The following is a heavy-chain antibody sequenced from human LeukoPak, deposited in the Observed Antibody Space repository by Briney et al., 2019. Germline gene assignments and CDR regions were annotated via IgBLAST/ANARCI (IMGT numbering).Heavy chain of an antibody. CDR2: INHSGST. D-gene: IGHD6-13*01. V-gene: IGHV4-34*01. J-gene: IGHJ4*02. CDR3: ARRQIAAAGNHFDY. CDR1: GGSLSGYY. Sequence: SETLSLTCAVYGGSLSGYYWSWIRQPPGKGLEWIGEINHSGSTNYNPSLKSRVTISVDTSKNQFSLKLSSVTAADTAVYYCARRQIAAAGNHFDYWGQGTLVTVSS.